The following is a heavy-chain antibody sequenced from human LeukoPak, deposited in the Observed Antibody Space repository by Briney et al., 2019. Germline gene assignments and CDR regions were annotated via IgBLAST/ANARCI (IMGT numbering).Heavy chain of an antibody. Sequence: AGGSLRLSCAASGFTLSSAWMTWVRQAPGKGLEWVGRIKSKTDGGTTDYSVPVQGRFTISRDDSKNTLYLQMNSLKSEDTAVYYCTKDPQHTAPLSYWGQGTLVTVSS. J-gene: IGHJ4*02. D-gene: IGHD5-18*01. V-gene: IGHV3-15*01. CDR2: IKSKTDGGTT. CDR1: GFTLSSAW. CDR3: TKDPQHTAPLSY.